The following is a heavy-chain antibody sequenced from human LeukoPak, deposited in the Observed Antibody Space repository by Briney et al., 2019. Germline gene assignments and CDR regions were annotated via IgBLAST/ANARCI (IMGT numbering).Heavy chain of an antibody. CDR2: IYYSGST. Sequence: SETLSLTCTVSGGSISSSSYYWGWIRQPPGKGLEWIGSIYYSGSTYHNPSLKSRVTISVDTSKNQFSLKLSSVTAADTAVYYCARIVGAGFDPWGQGTLVTVSS. V-gene: IGHV4-39*01. J-gene: IGHJ5*02. CDR3: ARIVGAGFDP. CDR1: GGSISSSSYY. D-gene: IGHD1-26*01.